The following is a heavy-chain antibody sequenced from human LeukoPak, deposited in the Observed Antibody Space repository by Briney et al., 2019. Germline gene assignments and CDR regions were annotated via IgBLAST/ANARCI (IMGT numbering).Heavy chain of an antibody. CDR1: GFTFSSYS. CDR2: ISSSSSYI. Sequence: PGGSLRLSCAASGFTFSSYSMNWVRQAPGKGLEWVSSISSSSSYIYYADSVKGRFTISRDNAKNSLYLQMNSLRAEDTAVYYCARGLLDRYSSSWYNAFDIWGQGTMVTVSS. CDR3: ARGLLDRYSSSWYNAFDI. D-gene: IGHD6-13*01. J-gene: IGHJ3*02. V-gene: IGHV3-21*01.